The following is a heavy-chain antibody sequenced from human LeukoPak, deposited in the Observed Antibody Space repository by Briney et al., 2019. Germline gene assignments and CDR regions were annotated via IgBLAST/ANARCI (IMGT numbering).Heavy chain of an antibody. V-gene: IGHV3-9*01. CDR3: AKDIGVEMATIWGFDY. CDR2: ISWNSGSI. Sequence: GGSLRLSCVASGFTFNDYTIHWVRQAPGKGLEWVSGISWNSGSIGYADSVKGRFTISRDNAKNSLYLQMNSLRAEDTALYYYAKDIGVEMATIWGFDYWGQGTLVTVSS. J-gene: IGHJ4*02. D-gene: IGHD5-24*01. CDR1: GFTFNDYT.